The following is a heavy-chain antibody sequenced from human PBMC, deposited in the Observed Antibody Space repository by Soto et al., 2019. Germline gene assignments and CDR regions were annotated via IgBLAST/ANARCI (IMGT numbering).Heavy chain of an antibody. V-gene: IGHV1-8*01. CDR2: MDPNSGST. CDR1: GYTFTTYD. D-gene: IGHD5-12*01. CDR3: ARGIKGLPPSAFDI. Sequence: GASVKVSCKASGYTFTTYDINWVRQAPGQGLEWLGWMDPNSGSTGSAQKFQGRVTMTRNTSLSTAYLELSGLRSDDTAVYYCARGIKGLPPSAFDIWGQGTRVT. J-gene: IGHJ3*02.